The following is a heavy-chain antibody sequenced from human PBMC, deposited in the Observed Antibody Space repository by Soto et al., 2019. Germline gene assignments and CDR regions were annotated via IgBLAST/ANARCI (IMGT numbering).Heavy chain of an antibody. J-gene: IGHJ4*02. CDR2: IYYSGST. Sequence: SETLSLTCTVSGGSISSYYWSWIRQPPGKGLEWIGYIYYSGSTNYNPSLKSRDTISVDTSKNQFSLKLSSVTAADTALYYCASWNYYDGSGYPLDYWGQGTLVTVSS. CDR3: ASWNYYDGSGYPLDY. CDR1: GGSISSYY. V-gene: IGHV4-59*01. D-gene: IGHD3-22*01.